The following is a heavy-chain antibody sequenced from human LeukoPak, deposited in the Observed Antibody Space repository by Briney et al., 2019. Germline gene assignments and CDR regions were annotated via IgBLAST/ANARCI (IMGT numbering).Heavy chain of an antibody. J-gene: IGHJ5*02. CDR1: GFTFSSYS. D-gene: IGHD4-17*01. CDR3: ARGATVTTTFGFDP. CDR2: ISSSSSTI. Sequence: GGSLRLSCAASGFTFSSYSTNWVRQAPGKGLEWVSYISSSSSTIHYADSVKGRFTISRDNAKNSLYLQMNSLRDEDTAVYYCARGATVTTTFGFDPWGQGTLVTVSS. V-gene: IGHV3-48*02.